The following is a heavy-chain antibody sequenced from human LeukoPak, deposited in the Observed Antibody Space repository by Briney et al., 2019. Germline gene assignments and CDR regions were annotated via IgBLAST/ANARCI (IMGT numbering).Heavy chain of an antibody. CDR2: ISGSGGST. CDR3: AKGGRFLEWLLYSFDY. CDR1: GFTFSSYA. D-gene: IGHD3-3*01. J-gene: IGHJ4*02. Sequence: PGGSLRLSCAASGFTFSSYAMSWVRQAPGKGLELVSAISGSGGSTYYADSVKGRFTVSRDNSKNTLYMQMNSLRAEDTDVYYCAKGGRFLEWLLYSFDYWGQGTLVTVSS. V-gene: IGHV3-23*01.